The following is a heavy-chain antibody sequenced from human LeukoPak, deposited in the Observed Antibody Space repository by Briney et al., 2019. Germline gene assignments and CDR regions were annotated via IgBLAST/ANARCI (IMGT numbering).Heavy chain of an antibody. CDR3: ARDDDSSGYYYGMDV. D-gene: IGHD6-25*01. CDR1: GFTVSSNY. Sequence: GGSLRLSCAASGFTVSSNYMSWVRQAPGKGLEWVSVIYSGGSTYYADSVKGRFTISRDNSKNTLYLQMNSQRAEDTAVYYCARDDDSSGYYYGMDVWGQGTTVTVSS. J-gene: IGHJ6*02. V-gene: IGHV3-66*01. CDR2: IYSGGST.